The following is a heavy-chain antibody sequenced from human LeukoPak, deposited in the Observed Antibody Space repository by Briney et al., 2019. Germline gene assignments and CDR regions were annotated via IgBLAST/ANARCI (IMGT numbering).Heavy chain of an antibody. CDR1: GYIFTDYY. D-gene: IGHD5-18*01. J-gene: IGHJ4*02. CDR3: ARAGTAMVDPFDY. Sequence: ASVKVSCKASGYIFTDYYMHWVRQAPGQELGWMGRINPNSGGTNYAQKFQGRVTMTRDTSISTAYTELSSLRSEDTAVYYCARAGTAMVDPFDYWGQGTLVTVSS. CDR2: INPNSGGT. V-gene: IGHV1/OR15-1*01.